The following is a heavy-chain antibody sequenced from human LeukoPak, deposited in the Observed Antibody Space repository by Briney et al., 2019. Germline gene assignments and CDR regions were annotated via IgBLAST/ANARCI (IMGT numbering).Heavy chain of an antibody. V-gene: IGHV4-39*07. CDR1: GGSISSTSSY. J-gene: IGHJ4*02. D-gene: IGHD3-22*01. CDR2: IYYSGST. CDR3: ARVTGYMIEDYFDY. Sequence: PSETLSLTCTVSGGSISSTSSYWGWIRQPPGKGLEWIANIYYSGSTYYNSSLKSRVTISVETSKNQFSLKLSSVTAADTAIYYCARVTGYMIEDYFDYWGQGTLVTVSS.